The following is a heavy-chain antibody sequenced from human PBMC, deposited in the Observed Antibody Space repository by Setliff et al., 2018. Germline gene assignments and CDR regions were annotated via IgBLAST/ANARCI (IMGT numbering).Heavy chain of an antibody. CDR3: ARDWRDYGAMGY. Sequence: ASVKVSCKASGYTFTSYDINWVRQATGQGLEWMGWMNPNSGNTGYAQKFQGRVTMTRNTSISTAYMELSRLSSVTAADTAVYYCARDWRDYGAMGYWGQGTLVTVPQ. J-gene: IGHJ4*02. CDR2: MNPNSGNT. CDR1: GYTFTSYD. D-gene: IGHD4-17*01. V-gene: IGHV1-8*02.